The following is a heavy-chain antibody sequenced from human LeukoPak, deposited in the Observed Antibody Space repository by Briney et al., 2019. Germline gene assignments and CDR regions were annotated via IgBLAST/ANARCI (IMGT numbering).Heavy chain of an antibody. J-gene: IGHJ4*02. CDR1: GGSISSYY. D-gene: IGHD3-22*01. CDR2: IYTSGST. V-gene: IGHV4-4*07. CDR3: ARGEMNYYDSSGYSIALDY. Sequence: SETLSLTCTVSGGSISSYYWSWIRQPAGKGLEWIGRIYTSGSTNYNPSLKSRVTMSVDTSKNQFSLKLSSVTAADTAVYYCARGEMNYYDSSGYSIALDYWGQGTLVTVSS.